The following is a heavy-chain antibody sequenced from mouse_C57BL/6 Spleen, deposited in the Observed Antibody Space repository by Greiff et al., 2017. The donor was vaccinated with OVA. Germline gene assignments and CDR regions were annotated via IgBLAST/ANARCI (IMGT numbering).Heavy chain of an antibody. CDR2: ISDGGSYT. CDR3: ARDYNGSSGYFGV. J-gene: IGHJ1*03. CDR1: GLTFSSYA. D-gene: IGHD1-1*01. V-gene: IGHV5-4*03. Sequence: EVNVVESGGGLVKPGGSLKLSCAASGLTFSSYAMSRVRQTPEKRLEWVATISDGGSYTYYPDNVKGRFTISRDNAQNNLYPQMSQLKSEHTAMYYCARDYNGSSGYFGVWGTGTTVTV.